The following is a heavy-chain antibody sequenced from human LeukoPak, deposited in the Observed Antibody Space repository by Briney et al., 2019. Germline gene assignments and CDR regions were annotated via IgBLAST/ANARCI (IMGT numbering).Heavy chain of an antibody. CDR3: ARDRSSGFQSFDF. CDR2: TYYRSKWYF. D-gene: IGHD3-22*01. J-gene: IGHJ4*02. Sequence: SQTLSLTCDISGDSVSAYSAAWNWIRQSPSRGLEWLGRTYYRSKWYFDYAPSVKSRITINPDTSKNQFSLQLNSVTPDDTAVYYCARDRSSGFQSFDFWGQGILVTVSS. V-gene: IGHV6-1*01. CDR1: GDSVSAYSAA.